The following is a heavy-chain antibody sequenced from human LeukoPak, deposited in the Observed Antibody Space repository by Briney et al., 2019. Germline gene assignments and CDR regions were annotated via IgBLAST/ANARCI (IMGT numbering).Heavy chain of an antibody. CDR1: GGSISSYY. CDR2: IYYSGST. J-gene: IGHJ4*02. D-gene: IGHD3-16*01. V-gene: IGHV4-59*08. CDR3: ATTPGGRPYYFDY. Sequence: KPSETLSLTCTVSGGSISSYYWSWIRQPPGKGLEWIGYIYYSGSTNYNPSLKSRVTISVDTSKSQFSLKLSSVTAADTAVYYCATTPGGRPYYFDYWGQGTLVTVSS.